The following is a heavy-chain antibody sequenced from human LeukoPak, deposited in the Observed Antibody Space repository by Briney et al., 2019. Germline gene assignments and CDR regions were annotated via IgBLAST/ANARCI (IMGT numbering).Heavy chain of an antibody. CDR1: GGSISTYH. CDR3: ARGRGLRSTYGCGMDV. V-gene: IGHV4-59*01. CDR2: FYYSGRI. J-gene: IGHJ6*02. Sequence: SETLSLTCTISGGSISTYHWSWIRQSPGKGLEWIGYFYYSGRIIYNPSLESRVAISVDTSKSQFSLNLSSVSAADTAVYYCARGRGLRSTYGCGMDVWGPGTTVTVSS. D-gene: IGHD2-8*01.